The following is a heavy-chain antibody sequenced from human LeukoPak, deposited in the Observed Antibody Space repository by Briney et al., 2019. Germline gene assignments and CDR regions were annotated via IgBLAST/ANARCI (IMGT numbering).Heavy chain of an antibody. D-gene: IGHD3-3*01. CDR1: GFTFSSYW. V-gene: IGHV3-74*01. CDR2: INTDGSST. J-gene: IGHJ4*02. Sequence: GGSLRLSCAASGFTFSSYWMHWVRQAPGKGLVWVSRINTDGSSTSYADSVKGRFTISRDNAKNTLYLQMNSLRAEDTAVYYCARDTRDYDFWSGPSIDYWGQGTLVTVSS. CDR3: ARDTRDYDFWSGPSIDY.